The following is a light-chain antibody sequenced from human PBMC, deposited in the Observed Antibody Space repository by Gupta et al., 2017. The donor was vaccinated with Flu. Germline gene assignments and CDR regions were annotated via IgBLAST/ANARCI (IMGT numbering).Light chain of an antibody. Sequence: GTLSLSPGERVTLSCRASQSVNSNSLAWYQQKPGQAPRLLIYAASRRATGIPDRFSGGGSGTDFTLTISRLGPEDFEVYYCQQDGTSPLTFGGGTKVEIK. CDR1: QSVNSNS. CDR3: QQDGTSPLT. V-gene: IGKV3-20*01. CDR2: AAS. J-gene: IGKJ4*01.